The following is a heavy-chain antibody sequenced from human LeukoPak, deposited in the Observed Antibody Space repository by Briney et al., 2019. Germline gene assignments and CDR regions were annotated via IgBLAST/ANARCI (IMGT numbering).Heavy chain of an antibody. J-gene: IGHJ5*02. V-gene: IGHV3-48*03. CDR1: GFTFSSYE. CDR3: ARDNHDSSGYFYDWFDP. CDR2: ISSSGNTI. Sequence: PGGSLRLSCVASGFTFSSYEMNWVRQAPGKGLEWVSYISSSGNTIYYADSVKGRFTISRDNAKNSLYPQMNSLRAEDTAIYYCARDNHDSSGYFYDWFDPWGQGTLVTVSS. D-gene: IGHD3-22*01.